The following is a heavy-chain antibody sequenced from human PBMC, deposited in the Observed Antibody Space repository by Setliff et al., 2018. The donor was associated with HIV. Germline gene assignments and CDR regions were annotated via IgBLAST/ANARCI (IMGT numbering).Heavy chain of an antibody. CDR1: GFTFSSYA. J-gene: IGHJ5*02. CDR2: ISGSGGDT. CDR3: ARDYYDLSSYHHYRHDCFDP. Sequence: GGSLRLSCASSGFTFSSYAMTWVRQAPGKGLECVAVISGSGGDTYYADSVKGRFVISREKSKSTLYLQMNSLRAEDTAVYYCARDYYDLSSYHHYRHDCFDPWGQGTLVTVSS. D-gene: IGHD3-10*01. V-gene: IGHV3-23*01.